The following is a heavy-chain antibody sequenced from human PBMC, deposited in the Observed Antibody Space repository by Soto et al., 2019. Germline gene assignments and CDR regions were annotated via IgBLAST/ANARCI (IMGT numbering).Heavy chain of an antibody. V-gene: IGHV3-53*01. D-gene: IGHD1-1*01. Sequence: GSLRLSCAASGFTVSSNYMSWVRQAPGKGLEWVSAIYSGGSTYYADSVKGRFTISRDNSKNTLYLQMNSLRAEDTAVYYCARGRVEMATTPLDYWGQGTLVTVSS. J-gene: IGHJ4*02. CDR2: IYSGGST. CDR1: GFTVSSNY. CDR3: ARGRVEMATTPLDY.